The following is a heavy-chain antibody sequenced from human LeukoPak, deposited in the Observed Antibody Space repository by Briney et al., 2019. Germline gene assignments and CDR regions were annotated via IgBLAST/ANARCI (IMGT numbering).Heavy chain of an antibody. CDR3: ARTEPAPDAFDI. J-gene: IGHJ3*02. Sequence: VASVKVSCKASGYTFTGYYMHWVRQAPGQGLEWMGWINPNSGGTNYAQRFQGRVTMTRDTSISTAYMELSRLRSDDTAVYYCARTEPAPDAFDIWGQGTMVTVSS. CDR1: GYTFTGYY. V-gene: IGHV1-2*02. CDR2: INPNSGGT. D-gene: IGHD1-26*01.